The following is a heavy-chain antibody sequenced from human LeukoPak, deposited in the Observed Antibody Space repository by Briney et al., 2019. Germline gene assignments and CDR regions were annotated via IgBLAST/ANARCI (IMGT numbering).Heavy chain of an antibody. Sequence: GGSLRLSCAASGFTFSSFAMHWVRQAPGKGLEWVAFISYDGSNKYYADSVKGRFTISRDNAKNSLYLQMNSLRAEDTAVYYCARYSGSYEVNYYYYYGMDVWGQGTTVTVSS. CDR3: ARYSGSYEVNYYYYYGMDV. CDR2: ISYDGSNK. V-gene: IGHV3-30*04. J-gene: IGHJ6*02. CDR1: GFTFSSFA. D-gene: IGHD1-26*01.